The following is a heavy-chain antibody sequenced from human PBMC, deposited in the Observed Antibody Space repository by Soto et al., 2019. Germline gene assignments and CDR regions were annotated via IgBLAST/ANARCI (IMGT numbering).Heavy chain of an antibody. D-gene: IGHD5-18*01. CDR1: GFTFSTYG. CDR2: ISYDGSDK. CDR3: AKDINSARDGYHYGADY. Sequence: QVHLVESGGGVVQPGRSLRLSCAASGFTFSTYGIHWVRQAPGEGLEWVAIISYDGSDKWYEDSVKGRFTVSRDNSKNTLYLQMNSLRPEDTAIYYCAKDINSARDGYHYGADYWGQGTLVTVSS. V-gene: IGHV3-30*18. J-gene: IGHJ4*02.